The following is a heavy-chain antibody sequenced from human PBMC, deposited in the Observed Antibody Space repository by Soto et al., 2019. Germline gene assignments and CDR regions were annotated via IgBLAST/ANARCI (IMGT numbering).Heavy chain of an antibody. CDR2: INPSGCST. D-gene: IGHD3-3*01. CDR3: ARSCFTRFGVNKEVVDY. Sequence: ASVNVSCKASGYTFTNYFLHWLRPAPGRGLEWMGIINPSGCSTSYAQKFQGRVTMTRDTSTSTVYMELSSLRSEDTAVYYCARSCFTRFGVNKEVVDYWGQGTLVTVSS. CDR1: GYTFTNYF. J-gene: IGHJ4*02. V-gene: IGHV1-46*03.